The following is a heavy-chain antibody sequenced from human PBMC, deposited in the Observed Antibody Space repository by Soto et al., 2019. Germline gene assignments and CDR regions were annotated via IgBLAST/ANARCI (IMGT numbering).Heavy chain of an antibody. V-gene: IGHV3-23*01. D-gene: IGHD6-19*01. CDR2: ISGSGDST. Sequence: EVQLLESGGGLVQPGGSLRLSCAASGFTFSTYAMNWVRQAPGKGLEGVSGISGSGDSTYYADSVKGRFTVSRDNSKNTLYLQMNSLRGEDTAVFYCAKERSSGWSFDYWGQGTLVTVSP. CDR1: GFTFSTYA. CDR3: AKERSSGWSFDY. J-gene: IGHJ4*02.